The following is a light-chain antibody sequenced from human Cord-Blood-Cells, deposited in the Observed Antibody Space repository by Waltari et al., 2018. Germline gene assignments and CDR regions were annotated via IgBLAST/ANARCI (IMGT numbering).Light chain of an antibody. V-gene: IGKV4-1*01. CDR2: WAS. J-gene: IGKJ1*01. Sequence: DIVMTQSPDSLAVSLGERATINCKSSQSVLYSSNNKNYLAWYQQKPGQPPKLLIYWASTRESGVPDRFSGSGSGTDFTLTISSLQAEDVAAYYCQQYYSTPPFGQGTKVEIK. CDR1: QSVLYSSNNKNY. CDR3: QQYYSTPP.